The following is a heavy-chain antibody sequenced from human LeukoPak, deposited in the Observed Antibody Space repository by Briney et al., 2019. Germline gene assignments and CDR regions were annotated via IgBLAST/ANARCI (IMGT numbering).Heavy chain of an antibody. Sequence: PGGSLRLSCAASGFTFSSYSMNWVRQAPGEGLEWVSSISSSSSYIYYADSVKGRFTISRDNAKNSLYLQMNSLRAEDTAVYYCARDRGYSYGNNWFDPWGQGTLVTVSS. D-gene: IGHD5-18*01. V-gene: IGHV3-21*01. CDR2: ISSSSSYI. CDR1: GFTFSSYS. J-gene: IGHJ5*02. CDR3: ARDRGYSYGNNWFDP.